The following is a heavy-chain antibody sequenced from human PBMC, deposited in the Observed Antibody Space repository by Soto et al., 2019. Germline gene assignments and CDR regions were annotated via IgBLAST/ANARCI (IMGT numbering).Heavy chain of an antibody. V-gene: IGHV1-46*01. CDR3: ARVAHQSLDY. CDR2: INPSDGGT. Sequence: ASVKVSCKTSGYTFTNYHIHWVRQAPGQGLEWLGIINPSDGGTGNAQRFQGRVTMTRDTSTSTVYMDMGSQRSEDTAVYYCARVAHQSLDYWGLGSLVTVSS. J-gene: IGHJ4*02. CDR1: GYTFTNYH. D-gene: IGHD5-12*01.